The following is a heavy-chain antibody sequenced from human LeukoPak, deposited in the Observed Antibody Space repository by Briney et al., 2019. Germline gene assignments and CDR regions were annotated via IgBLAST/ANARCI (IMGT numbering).Heavy chain of an antibody. Sequence: GESLRLSCAGSGFTFSSYVMSWVCQAPGKGLEWLSYLSGSSSHILYADSVKGRFTISRDNAKNSLYLQMNSLRAEDTAVYYCARFELDSGGYASNFDSWGQGTLVTVSS. D-gene: IGHD3-22*01. V-gene: IGHV3-21*05. CDR2: LSGSSSHI. J-gene: IGHJ4*02. CDR3: ARFELDSGGYASNFDS. CDR1: GFTFSSYV.